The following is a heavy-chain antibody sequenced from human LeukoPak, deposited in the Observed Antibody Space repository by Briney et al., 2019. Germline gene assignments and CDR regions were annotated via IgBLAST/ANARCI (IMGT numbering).Heavy chain of an antibody. CDR2: IRYDGSNI. J-gene: IGHJ4*02. V-gene: IGHV3-30*02. CDR1: GLTVSRYG. Sequence: GESLRLSCATSGLTVSRYGMHWVRQAPGKGLEWIAFIRYDGSNICYADSVKGRFTISRDNSKNTLYLQMNSLRAEDTAVYYCAREGGYSSSLAYWGQGTLGTVSS. D-gene: IGHD6-13*01. CDR3: AREGGYSSSLAY.